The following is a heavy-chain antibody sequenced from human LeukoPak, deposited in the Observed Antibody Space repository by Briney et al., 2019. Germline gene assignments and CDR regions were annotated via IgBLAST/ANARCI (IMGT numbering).Heavy chain of an antibody. V-gene: IGHV3-7*01. CDR1: GFTFSSDW. D-gene: IGHD3-22*01. J-gene: IGHJ4*02. Sequence: PGGSLRLSCAASGFTFSSDWMSSVRQAPGKGLEWVAHINQDGSEKYYVDSVKGRFTFSRDNAKNSLYLQMNSLRGEDTAVYYCASDPSPIVFDYWGQGTLVTVSS. CDR2: INQDGSEK. CDR3: ASDPSPIVFDY.